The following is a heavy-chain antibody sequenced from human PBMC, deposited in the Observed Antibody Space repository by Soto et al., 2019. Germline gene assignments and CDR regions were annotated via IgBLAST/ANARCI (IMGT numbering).Heavy chain of an antibody. V-gene: IGHV3-30*18. D-gene: IGHD2-2*02. J-gene: IGHJ6*02. Sequence: XGSLRLSCSAAGFTFSSYGMHWVRQAPGKGLDWVAVISYDGSNKYYADSVKGRFTISRDNSKNTLYLQMNSLRAEDTAVYYCAKGDCSSTSCYTLYYYYGMDVWGQGTTVTVSS. CDR2: ISYDGSNK. CDR3: AKGDCSSTSCYTLYYYYGMDV. CDR1: GFTFSSYG.